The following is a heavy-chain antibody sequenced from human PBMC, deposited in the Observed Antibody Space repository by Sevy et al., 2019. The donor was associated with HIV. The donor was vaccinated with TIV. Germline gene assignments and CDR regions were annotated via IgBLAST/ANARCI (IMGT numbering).Heavy chain of an antibody. D-gene: IGHD2-8*01. Sequence: GGSPRLSCAASGFTFSSHGMHWVRQAPGKGLEWVSGLSGYSDITRYADSVKGRFTVSRDNSRNTLYLQMNSLKAEDTAVYYCAKRRNGDFDYWGQGTLVTVSS. CDR3: AKRRNGDFDY. J-gene: IGHJ4*02. CDR1: GFTFSSHG. V-gene: IGHV3-23*01. CDR2: LSGYSDIT.